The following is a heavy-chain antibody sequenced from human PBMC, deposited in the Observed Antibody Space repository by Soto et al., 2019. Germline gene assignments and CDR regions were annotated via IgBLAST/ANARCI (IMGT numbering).Heavy chain of an antibody. CDR2: ISYDGNNK. J-gene: IGHJ3*01. Sequence: QVNLVESGGGVVQPGRSLRLSCEASGFIFSDFGMHWVRQAPGKGLEWVAVISYDGNNKYYAQSVKGRFTISRDNSKNTLFLNMDSLIPEDTAVYHCVKGDLDTAVVNSPDAFDFWGPGTMVTVS. CDR1: GFIFSDFG. CDR3: VKGDLDTAVVNSPDAFDF. D-gene: IGHD5-18*01. V-gene: IGHV3-30*18.